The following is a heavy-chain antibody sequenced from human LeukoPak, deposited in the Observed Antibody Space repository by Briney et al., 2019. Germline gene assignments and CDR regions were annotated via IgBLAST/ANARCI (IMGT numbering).Heavy chain of an antibody. J-gene: IGHJ6*02. D-gene: IGHD2-21*02. CDR1: GFTFSDYY. V-gene: IGHV3-11*01. Sequence: GGSLRLSCAASGFTFSDYYMSWIRQAPGKGLEWVSYISSSGSTIYYADSVKGRFTISRDNAKNSLYLQMNSLRAEDTAVYYCAKARTPGDMLPYYYYGMDVWGQGTTVTVSS. CDR3: AKARTPGDMLPYYYYGMDV. CDR2: ISSSGSTI.